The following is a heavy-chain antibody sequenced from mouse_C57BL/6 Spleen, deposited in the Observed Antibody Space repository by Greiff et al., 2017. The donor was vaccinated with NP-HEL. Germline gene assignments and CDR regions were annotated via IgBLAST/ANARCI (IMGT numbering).Heavy chain of an antibody. Sequence: VHVKQSGAELVRPGASVKLSCTASGFNIKDDYMHWVKQRPEQGLEWIGWIDPENGDTEYASKFQGKATITADTSSNTAYLQLSSLTSEDTAVYYCTTRGDYDDFDYWGQGTTLTVSS. CDR2: IDPENGDT. CDR1: GFNIKDDY. V-gene: IGHV14-4*01. J-gene: IGHJ2*01. D-gene: IGHD2-4*01. CDR3: TTRGDYDDFDY.